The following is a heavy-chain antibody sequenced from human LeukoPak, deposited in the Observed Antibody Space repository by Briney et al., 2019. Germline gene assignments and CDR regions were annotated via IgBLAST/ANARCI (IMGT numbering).Heavy chain of an antibody. CDR2: ISAYNGNT. Sequence: ASVKVSCKASGYTFTSYGISWVRQAPGQGLEWMGWISAYNGNTYYAQKLQGRVTMTTDTSTSTAYMELRSLRSDDTAVYYCARDHSGSYSPFFDYWGQGTLVTVSS. CDR1: GYTFTSYG. V-gene: IGHV1-18*01. D-gene: IGHD1-26*01. CDR3: ARDHSGSYSPFFDY. J-gene: IGHJ4*02.